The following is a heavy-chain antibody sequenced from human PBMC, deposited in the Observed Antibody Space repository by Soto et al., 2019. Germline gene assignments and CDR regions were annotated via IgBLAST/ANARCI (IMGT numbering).Heavy chain of an antibody. V-gene: IGHV1-58*01. CDR3: AAFPALVTPRYFDY. CDR2: IVVSSGNT. J-gene: IGHJ4*02. D-gene: IGHD4-4*01. CDR1: GFTFTSSA. Sequence: SVKVSCKASGFTFTSSAVQWVRQARGQRLEWIGWIVVSSGNTNYAQKFQERVTITRDMSTSTAYMELSSLRSEDTAVYYCAAFPALVTPRYFDYWGQGTLVTVSS.